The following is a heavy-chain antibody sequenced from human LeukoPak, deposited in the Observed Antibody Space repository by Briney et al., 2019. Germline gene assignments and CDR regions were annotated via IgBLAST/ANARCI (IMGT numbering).Heavy chain of an antibody. V-gene: IGHV4-39*01. CDR3: ARALYDYVWGSYRPSYFDY. CDR2: IYYSGST. Sequence: SETLSLTCTVSGGSISSSSYYWGWIRQPPGKGLEWIGSIYYSGSTYYNPSLKSRVTISVDTFKNQFSLNLSSVTAADTAVYYCARALYDYVWGSYRPSYFDYWGQGTLVTVSS. CDR1: GGSISSSSYY. J-gene: IGHJ4*02. D-gene: IGHD3-16*02.